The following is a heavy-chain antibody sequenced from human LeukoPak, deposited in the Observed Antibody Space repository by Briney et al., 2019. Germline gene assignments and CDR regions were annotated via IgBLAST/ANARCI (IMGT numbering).Heavy chain of an antibody. CDR2: IQSDVSSE. V-gene: IGHV3-30*02. D-gene: IGHD2-2*01. J-gene: IGHJ4*02. CDR3: AKDLTDSTSFDY. CDR1: GFTFSSYG. Sequence: PGGSLRLSCAASGFTFSSYGMHWVRQAPGKGLEWVAFIQSDVSSEYYAESVKGRFTVSRDNSKNTLYLQMNSLRAEDTAVYYCAKDLTDSTSFDYWGQGTLVTVSS.